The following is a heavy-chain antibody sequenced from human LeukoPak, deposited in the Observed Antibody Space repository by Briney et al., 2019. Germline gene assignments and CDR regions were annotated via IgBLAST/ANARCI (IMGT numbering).Heavy chain of an antibody. D-gene: IGHD6-13*01. CDR2: IRYDINTK. V-gene: IGHV3-30*02. J-gene: IGHJ4*02. CDR1: GFTFSSCG. Sequence: GGSLRLSCAASGFTFSSCGMHWVRQAPGKGLEWVAFIRYDINTKSYAESVRGRFTISRDNAKNSLYLQMNSLRAEDTALYYCAKDMQGIAAAGLFDYWGQGTLVTVSS. CDR3: AKDMQGIAAAGLFDY.